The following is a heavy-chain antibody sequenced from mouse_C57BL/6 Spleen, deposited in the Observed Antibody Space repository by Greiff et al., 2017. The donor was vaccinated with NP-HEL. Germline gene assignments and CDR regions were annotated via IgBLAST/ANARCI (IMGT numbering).Heavy chain of an antibody. V-gene: IGHV1-69*01. CDR1: GYTFTSYW. Sequence: QVQLQQPGAELVMPGASVKLSCKASGYTFTSYWMHWVKQRPGQGLEWIGEIDPSDSYTNYNQKFKGKSTLTVDKSSSTAYMQLSSLTSEDSAVYNCARKGLRSWFAYWGQVTLVTVSA. CDR2: IDPSDSYT. J-gene: IGHJ3*01. CDR3: ARKGLRSWFAY. D-gene: IGHD3-1*01.